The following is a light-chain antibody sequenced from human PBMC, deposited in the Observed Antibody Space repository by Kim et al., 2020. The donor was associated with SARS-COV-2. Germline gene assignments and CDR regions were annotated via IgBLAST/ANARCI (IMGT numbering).Light chain of an antibody. CDR1: QSVSSN. CDR2: GAS. J-gene: IGKJ5*01. V-gene: IGKV3-15*01. Sequence: EIVMTQSPATLSVSPAERATLSCRASQSVSSNLAWYQQKPGQAPRLLIYGASTRATGIPARFSGSGSGTEFTLTISSLQSEDFAVYYCQQYNNWPPSNTFGQGTRLEIK. CDR3: QQYNNWPPSNT.